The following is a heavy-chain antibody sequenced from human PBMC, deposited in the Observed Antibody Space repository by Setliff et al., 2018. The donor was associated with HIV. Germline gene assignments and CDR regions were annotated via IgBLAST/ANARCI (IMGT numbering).Heavy chain of an antibody. V-gene: IGHV4-61*08. Sequence: SETLSLTCTVSGASISSGAYYWSWVRQPPGKGLEWIGDVNPTGRPNYSPSLKSRVTMSLDTSRNQFSLNLKSVTAADTALYYCATTGQGRAYFDFWGQGSLVTVSS. CDR1: GASISSGAYY. CDR3: ATTGQGRAYFDF. CDR2: VNPTGRP. D-gene: IGHD2-21*01. J-gene: IGHJ4*02.